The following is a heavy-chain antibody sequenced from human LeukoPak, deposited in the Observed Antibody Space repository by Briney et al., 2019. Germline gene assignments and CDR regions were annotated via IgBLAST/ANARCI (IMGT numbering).Heavy chain of an antibody. V-gene: IGHV1-46*01. D-gene: IGHD6-13*01. J-gene: IGHJ4*02. Sequence: GIINPSGGSTSYAQKFQGRVTMTRDTSTSTVYMELSSLRSEDTAVYYCARDGGEQQLVLDYWGQGTLVTVSS. CDR2: INPSGGST. CDR3: ARDGGEQQLVLDY.